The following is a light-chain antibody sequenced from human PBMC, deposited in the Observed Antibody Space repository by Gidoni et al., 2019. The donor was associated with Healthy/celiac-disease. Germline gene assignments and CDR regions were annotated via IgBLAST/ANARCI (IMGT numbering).Light chain of an antibody. Sequence: DIQLTQSPSTLSASVGDRVTITCRASQSISSWLAWYQQKPGKAKLRIYDASSLESGVPSRFSGSGAGTEFTLTISSLQPDDFATYYCQQYNSYPWTFGQGTKVEIK. CDR1: QSISSW. J-gene: IGKJ1*01. V-gene: IGKV1-5*01. CDR2: DAS. CDR3: QQYNSYPWT.